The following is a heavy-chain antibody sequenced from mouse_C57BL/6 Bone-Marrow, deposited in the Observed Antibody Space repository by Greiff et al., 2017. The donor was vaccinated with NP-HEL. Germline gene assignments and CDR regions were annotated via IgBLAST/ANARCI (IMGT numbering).Heavy chain of an antibody. Sequence: DVKLVESGGGLVKPGGSLKLSCAASGFTFSDYGMHWVRQAPEKGLEWVAYISSGSSTIYYADTVKGRFTISRDNAKNTLFLQMTSLRSEDTAMYYCARCYGSSYIYAMDYWGQGTSVTVSS. CDR3: ARCYGSSYIYAMDY. CDR2: ISSGSSTI. CDR1: GFTFSDYG. J-gene: IGHJ4*01. V-gene: IGHV5-17*01. D-gene: IGHD1-1*01.